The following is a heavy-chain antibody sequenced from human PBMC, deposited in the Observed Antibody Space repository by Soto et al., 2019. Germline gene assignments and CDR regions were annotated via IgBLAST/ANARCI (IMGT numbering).Heavy chain of an antibody. CDR3: ARVVPSYYDYVWGSYRYPFDY. CDR2: INHSGST. D-gene: IGHD3-16*02. Sequence: SETLSLTCAVYGGSFSGYYWSWIRQPPGKGLEWIGEINHSGSTNYNPSLKSRVTISVDTSKNQFSLKLSSVTAADTAVYYCARVVPSYYDYVWGSYRYPFDYGGQGTLVTVS. J-gene: IGHJ4*02. CDR1: GGSFSGYY. V-gene: IGHV4-34*01.